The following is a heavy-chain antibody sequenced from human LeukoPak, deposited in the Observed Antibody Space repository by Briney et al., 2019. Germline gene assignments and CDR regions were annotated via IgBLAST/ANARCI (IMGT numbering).Heavy chain of an antibody. CDR2: IYYSGST. CDR1: DGSISSSSYF. D-gene: IGHD3-3*01. V-gene: IGHV4-39*01. Sequence: PSETLSLTCTVSDGSISSSSYFWGWIRQPPGMRLEWVGNIYYSGSTFYNPSLRSRVTISVDTSKNRFSLTLSSVTAADTAVYYCSRSVTTSYYYYGMDVWGQGTTVTVSS. CDR3: SRSVTTSYYYYGMDV. J-gene: IGHJ6*02.